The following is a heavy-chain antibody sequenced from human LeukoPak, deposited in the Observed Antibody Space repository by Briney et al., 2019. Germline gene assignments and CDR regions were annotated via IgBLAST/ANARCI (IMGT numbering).Heavy chain of an antibody. Sequence: GESLKISCKGSGYSFTSYWIGWVRQMPGKGLEWMGIIYPGDSDTRYSPSFQGQVTISADKSISTAYLQWSSLKASDTAMYYCARGRGFWSGYPNWFDPWGQGTLVTVSS. J-gene: IGHJ5*02. D-gene: IGHD3-3*01. V-gene: IGHV5-51*01. CDR2: IYPGDSDT. CDR3: ARGRGFWSGYPNWFDP. CDR1: GYSFTSYW.